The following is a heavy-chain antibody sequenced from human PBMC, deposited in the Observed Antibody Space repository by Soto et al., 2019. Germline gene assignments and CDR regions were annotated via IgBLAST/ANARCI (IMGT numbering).Heavy chain of an antibody. CDR1: GGFTSTNNW. J-gene: IGHJ4*02. D-gene: IGHD3-10*01. V-gene: IGHV4-4*02. Sequence: QLQLQESGPGLVRPSGTLSLTCAVSGGFTSTNNWWSWVRQPPGKGLEWIGDAYHSGSTESNPSLKRRVSISVDKSKNQIALKLTSATAADTAVYYCARSPPSSYYGGSGTFDYWGQGTRVTVSS. CDR2: AYHSGST. CDR3: ARSPPSSYYGGSGTFDY.